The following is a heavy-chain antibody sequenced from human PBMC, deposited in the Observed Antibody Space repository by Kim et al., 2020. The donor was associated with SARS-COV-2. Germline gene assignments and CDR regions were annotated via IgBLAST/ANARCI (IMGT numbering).Heavy chain of an antibody. D-gene: IGHD1-1*01. V-gene: IGHV3-7*03. CDR3: ARGYNWKDV. J-gene: IGHJ6*02. Sequence: TEKYYVDSLQDRFTISRDNAKNSVFLQMNSLRAEDTAVYHCARGYNWKDVWGQGTTVTVSS. CDR2: TEK.